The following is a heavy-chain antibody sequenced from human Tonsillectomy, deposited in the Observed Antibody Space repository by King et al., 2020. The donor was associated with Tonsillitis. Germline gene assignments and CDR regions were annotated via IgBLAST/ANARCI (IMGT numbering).Heavy chain of an antibody. J-gene: IGHJ4*02. D-gene: IGHD5-12*01. CDR1: GYTFTGYY. Sequence: VQLVESGAEVKKPGASVKVSCKASGYTFTGYYMHWVRQAPGQGLEWMGWINPNRGGTNYVQKFQGRVTMTRDTSISTAYMGLSRLTSDDTAVYYCVSGYTGYVYWGQGALVTVSS. V-gene: IGHV1-2*02. CDR2: INPNRGGT. CDR3: VSGYTGYVY.